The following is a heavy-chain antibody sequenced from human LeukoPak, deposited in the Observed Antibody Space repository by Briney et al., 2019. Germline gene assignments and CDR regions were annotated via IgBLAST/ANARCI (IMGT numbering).Heavy chain of an antibody. CDR1: GFTFSNYA. Sequence: GGSLRLSCAASGFTFSNYAMYWVRQAPGTGLECVSAISDNGGSTFYANSVKGRFTISRDNSKNTLHLRVGSLRAEDMAVYYCARGVSGGYPNYFDYWGQGTLVTVSP. CDR2: ISDNGGST. D-gene: IGHD5-12*01. V-gene: IGHV3-64*01. CDR3: ARGVSGGYPNYFDY. J-gene: IGHJ4*02.